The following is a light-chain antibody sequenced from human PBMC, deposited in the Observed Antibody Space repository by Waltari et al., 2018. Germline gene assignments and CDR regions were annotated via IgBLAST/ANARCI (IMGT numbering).Light chain of an antibody. CDR2: GAS. V-gene: IGKV4-1*01. J-gene: IGKJ4*01. Sequence: DIVMTQSPDALAVSLGERAAINCTPSQSVVFKSNNKNYIAWYQKKPGQPPKLLIYGASTRDAGVPDRFSGSGSETDFTLTISSLQPEDVAVYYCQQYHSVPFTFGGGTKVEIQ. CDR1: QSVVFKSNNKNY. CDR3: QQYHSVPFT.